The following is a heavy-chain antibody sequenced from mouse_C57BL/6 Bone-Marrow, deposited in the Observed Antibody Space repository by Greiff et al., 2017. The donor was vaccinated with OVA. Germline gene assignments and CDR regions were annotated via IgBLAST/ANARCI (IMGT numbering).Heavy chain of an antibody. CDR2: IYPRSGNT. CDR1: GYTFTSYG. V-gene: IGHV1-81*01. D-gene: IGHD1-1*01. CDR3: ARGGYYGAMDY. Sequence: VKLQQSGAELARPGASVKLSCKASGYTFTSYGISWVKQRTGQGLEWIGEIYPRSGNTYYNEKFKGKATLTADKSSSTAYMELRSLTSEDSAVYFCARGGYYGAMDYWGQGTSVTVSS. J-gene: IGHJ4*01.